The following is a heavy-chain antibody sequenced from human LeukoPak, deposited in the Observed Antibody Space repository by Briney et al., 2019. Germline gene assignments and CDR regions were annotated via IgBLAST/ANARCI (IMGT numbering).Heavy chain of an antibody. D-gene: IGHD3-22*01. CDR3: AKDHNYYDSSGDGGFDY. CDR1: GFTFSSYG. V-gene: IGHV3-30*18. Sequence: PGGSLRLSCAASGFTFSSYGMHWVRQAPGKGLEWVAVISYDGSNKYYADSVKGRFTISRDNSKNTLYLQMNSLRAEDTAVYYCAKDHNYYDSSGDGGFDYWGQGTLVTVSS. CDR2: ISYDGSNK. J-gene: IGHJ4*02.